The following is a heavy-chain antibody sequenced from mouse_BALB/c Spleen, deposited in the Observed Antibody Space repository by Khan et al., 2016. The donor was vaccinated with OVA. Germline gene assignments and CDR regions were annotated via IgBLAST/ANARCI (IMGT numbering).Heavy chain of an antibody. V-gene: IGHV1-4*01. D-gene: IGHD2-14*01. CDR3: VRDGSYHRSNARFAY. J-gene: IGHJ3*01. CDR2: INPSNGNT. Sequence: QVQLKQSGAELARPGASVKMSCKASGYTFTSDTIHWIKRRPGQGLEWIGYINPSNGNTNYNQKFKDKATLTADKSSNTAYMQLSSVTSEDTAVYSYVRDGSYHRSNARFAYWGQGTLVTVSA. CDR1: GYTFTSDT.